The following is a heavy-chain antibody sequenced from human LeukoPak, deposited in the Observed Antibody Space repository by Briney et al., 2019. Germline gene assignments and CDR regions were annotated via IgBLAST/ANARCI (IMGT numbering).Heavy chain of an antibody. CDR2: ISSSSSTI. CDR3: ARDLRRVVVAATYDY. D-gene: IGHD2-15*01. J-gene: IGHJ4*02. CDR1: GFTFSSYS. Sequence: GGSLRLSCAASGFTFSSYSMNWVRQAPGKGLEWVSYISSSSSTIYYADSVKGRFTISRDNAKNSLYLQMNSLRAEDTAVYYCARDLRRVVVAATYDYWGQGTLVTVSS. V-gene: IGHV3-48*01.